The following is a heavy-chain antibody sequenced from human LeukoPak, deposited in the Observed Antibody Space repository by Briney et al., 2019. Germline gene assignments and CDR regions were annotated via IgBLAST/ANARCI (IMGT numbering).Heavy chain of an antibody. D-gene: IGHD2-15*01. CDR3: ARTALRDIVVVVAAKNYYYYYGMDV. CDR1: GYTFTGYY. V-gene: IGHV1-2*02. Sequence: ASVKVSCKASGYTFTGYYMHWARQAPGQGLEWMGWINPNSGGTNYAQKFQGRVTMTRDTSISTAYMELSRLRSDDTAVYYCARTALRDIVVVVAAKNYYYYYGMDVWGQGTTVTVSS. J-gene: IGHJ6*02. CDR2: INPNSGGT.